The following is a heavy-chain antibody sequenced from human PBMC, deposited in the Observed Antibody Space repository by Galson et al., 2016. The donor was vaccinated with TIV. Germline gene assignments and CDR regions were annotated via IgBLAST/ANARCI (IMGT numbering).Heavy chain of an antibody. Sequence: SVKVSCKASGYSFTSYSISWVRQAPGQGLERMGWISGYNGKTNHAQKFQGRLTMTTDTPTTTAYMELRSLRSDDTAVYYCARDWPPFPAATCRKSYYYYNGMDVWGQGTTVTVSS. CDR1: GYSFTSYS. V-gene: IGHV1-18*01. CDR3: ARDWPPFPAATCRKSYYYYNGMDV. D-gene: IGHD2/OR15-2a*01. J-gene: IGHJ6*02. CDR2: ISGYNGKT.